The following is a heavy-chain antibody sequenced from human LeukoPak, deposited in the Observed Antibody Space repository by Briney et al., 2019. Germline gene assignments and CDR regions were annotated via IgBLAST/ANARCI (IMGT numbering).Heavy chain of an antibody. CDR1: GFTFSSYS. CDR3: ARSATGLFSDY. Sequence: GGSLRLSCAASGFTFSSYSMNWVRQAPGKGLEWVSSISSSSSYIYYADPVKGRFTISRDNAKNSLYLQMNSLRAEDTAVYYCARSATGLFSDYWGQGTLVTVSS. CDR2: ISSSSSYI. J-gene: IGHJ4*02. D-gene: IGHD3-22*01. V-gene: IGHV3-21*01.